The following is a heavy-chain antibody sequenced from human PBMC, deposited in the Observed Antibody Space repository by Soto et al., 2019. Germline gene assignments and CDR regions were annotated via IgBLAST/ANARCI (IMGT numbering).Heavy chain of an antibody. Sequence: SLRLSCAASGFTFSSYAMNWVRQAPGKGLEWVAVISYDGSNKYYADSVKGRFTISRDNSKNTVYLQMSSPKTEDTAVYYCANQIRYFDWFFPFDYWGPGALVTVSS. CDR2: ISYDGSNK. CDR3: ANQIRYFDWFFPFDY. D-gene: IGHD3-9*01. CDR1: GFTFSSYA. J-gene: IGHJ4*02. V-gene: IGHV3-30-3*01.